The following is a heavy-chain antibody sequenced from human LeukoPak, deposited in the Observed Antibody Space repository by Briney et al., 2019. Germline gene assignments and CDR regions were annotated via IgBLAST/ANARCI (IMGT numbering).Heavy chain of an antibody. CDR3: ARAATTWTIDY. CDR1: GGSISSYY. D-gene: IGHD2-15*01. V-gene: IGHV4-59*01. Sequence: ASETLSLTCTVSGGSISSYYWSWIRQPPGKGLEWIGYIYYSGSTNYNPSLKSRVTISVDTSKNQFSLKLSSVTAADTAVYYCARAATTWTIDYWGQGTLVTVSS. J-gene: IGHJ4*02. CDR2: IYYSGST.